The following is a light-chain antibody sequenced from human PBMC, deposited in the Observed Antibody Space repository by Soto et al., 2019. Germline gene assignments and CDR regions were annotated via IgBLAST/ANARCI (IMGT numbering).Light chain of an antibody. V-gene: IGKV3-20*01. CDR1: QTVSRSY. J-gene: IGKJ2*01. Sequence: EVVLTQSPGSLSLSPGEEATLSCKASQTVSRSYLAWYQQKPGQAPRLLIFGTSNRATGIPDRFSGSGSGTDFTLTISRLEPEDFAVYYCQQYGSSWYTFGQGTKLEIK. CDR2: GTS. CDR3: QQYGSSWYT.